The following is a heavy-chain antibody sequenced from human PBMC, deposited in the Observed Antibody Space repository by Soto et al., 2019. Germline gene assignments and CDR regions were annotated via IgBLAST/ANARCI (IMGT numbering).Heavy chain of an antibody. CDR3: ARAKLAAAGTPPFDP. J-gene: IGHJ5*02. CDR1: GGSISSGGYY. Sequence: SETLSLTCTVSGGSISSGGYYWSWIRQHPGKGLEWIGYIYCSGSTYYNPSLKSRVTISVDTSKNQFSLKLSSVTAADTAVYYCARAKLAAAGTPPFDPWGQGTLVTVSS. V-gene: IGHV4-31*03. D-gene: IGHD6-13*01. CDR2: IYCSGST.